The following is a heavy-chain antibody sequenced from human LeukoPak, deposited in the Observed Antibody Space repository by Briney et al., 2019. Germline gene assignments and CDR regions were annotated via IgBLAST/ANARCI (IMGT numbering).Heavy chain of an antibody. CDR1: GFTFSSYA. CDR3: AGLGDSSGYLDY. Sequence: GGSLSLSSAAAGFTFSSYAMHGVRQAPGKGLEWVAVISYDGSNKYYADSVRGRFTISRDNSKNTLYLQMNSLRAEDTAVYYCAGLGDSSGYLDYWGQGTLVTVSS. D-gene: IGHD3-22*01. V-gene: IGHV3-30-3*01. J-gene: IGHJ4*02. CDR2: ISYDGSNK.